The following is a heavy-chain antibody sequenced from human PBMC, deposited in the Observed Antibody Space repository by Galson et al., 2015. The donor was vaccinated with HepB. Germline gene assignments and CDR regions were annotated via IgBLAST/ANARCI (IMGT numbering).Heavy chain of an antibody. CDR1: RGTFSSYT. J-gene: IGHJ6*02. V-gene: IGHV1-69*04. D-gene: IGHD4-11*01. CDR2: IIPILGIA. CDR3: ARDTVTNHYYDYYGMDV. Sequence: SCKASRGTFSSYTISWVRQAPRQGLEWMGRIIPILGIANYAQKFQGRVTITADKSTSTAYLELSSLRSEDTAVYFCARDTVTNHYYDYYGMDVWGQGTTVTVSS.